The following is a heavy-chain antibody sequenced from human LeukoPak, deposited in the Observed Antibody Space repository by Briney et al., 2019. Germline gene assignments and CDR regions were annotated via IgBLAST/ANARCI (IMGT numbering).Heavy chain of an antibody. CDR2: INNVRSHI. D-gene: IGHD2-21*01. J-gene: IGHJ3*02. V-gene: IGHV3-21*04. Sequence: PGGSLRLSCAASGFTFSTSAMNWVRQAPGKGLEWVSSINNVRSHIYYADSVKGRFTISRDNSKSSLYLQMNSLRAEDTAVYYCARGVVGGHDAYDIWGQGTMVTVSS. CDR3: ARGVVGGHDAYDI. CDR1: GFTFSTSA.